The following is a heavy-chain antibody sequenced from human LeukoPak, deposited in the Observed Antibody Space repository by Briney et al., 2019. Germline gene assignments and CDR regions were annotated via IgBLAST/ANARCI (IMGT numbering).Heavy chain of an antibody. V-gene: IGHV4-39*01. D-gene: IGHD6-19*01. CDR1: GGSISSSSYY. CDR3: ARQGWSSASGYYFDY. Sequence: SETLSLTCGVSGGSISSSSYYWGWIRQPPGKGLEWVGTIYYSGSTYYSPSLKSRVTISVDTSKNQFSLKLSSVTAADTAVYYCARQGWSSASGYYFDYWGQGTLVTVFS. CDR2: IYYSGST. J-gene: IGHJ4*02.